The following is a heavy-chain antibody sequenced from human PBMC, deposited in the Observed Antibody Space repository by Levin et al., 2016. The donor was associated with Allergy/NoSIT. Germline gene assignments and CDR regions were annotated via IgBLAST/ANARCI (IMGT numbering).Heavy chain of an antibody. Sequence: SETLSLTCTVSGVAMSGYYWSWVRQPPGKEPEWIGYVYYTGGTNYNPSLKSRVTISQEPSKNRFSLNLNSVTAADTAVYFCATAGGHTSGRYGGLDYWGPGTLVTVSS. J-gene: IGHJ4*02. CDR2: VYYTGGT. CDR1: GVAMSGYY. D-gene: IGHD6-19*01. V-gene: IGHV4-59*01. CDR3: ATAGGHTSGRYGGLDY.